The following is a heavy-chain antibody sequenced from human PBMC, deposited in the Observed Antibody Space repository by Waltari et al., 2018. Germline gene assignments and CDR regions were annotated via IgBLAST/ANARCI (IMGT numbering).Heavy chain of an antibody. V-gene: IGHV3-23*01. Sequence: EVQLLESGGGLVQPGGSLGLSCAASGFTFSSYAMSWVRQAPGKGLEWVSAISGSGGSTYYADSVKGRFTISRDNAKNTLYLQMNSLRAEDTAVYYCAKGPPITMVRGVIIAHFDYWGQGTLVTVSS. CDR2: ISGSGGST. J-gene: IGHJ4*02. CDR1: GFTFSSYA. CDR3: AKGPPITMVRGVIIAHFDY. D-gene: IGHD3-10*01.